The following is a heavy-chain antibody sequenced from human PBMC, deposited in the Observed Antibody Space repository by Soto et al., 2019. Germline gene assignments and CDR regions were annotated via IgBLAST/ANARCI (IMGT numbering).Heavy chain of an antibody. CDR1: GFTFSSYW. J-gene: IGHJ6*03. Sequence: GSLRLSCAASGFTFSSYWMSWVRQAPGKGLEWVANIKQDGSEKYYVDSVKGRFTISRDNAKNSLYLQMNSLRAEDTAVYYCARVGSGWFGQYYYYYYYMDVWGKGTTVTVSS. CDR2: IKQDGSEK. D-gene: IGHD3-10*01. V-gene: IGHV3-7*01. CDR3: ARVGSGWFGQYYYYYYYMDV.